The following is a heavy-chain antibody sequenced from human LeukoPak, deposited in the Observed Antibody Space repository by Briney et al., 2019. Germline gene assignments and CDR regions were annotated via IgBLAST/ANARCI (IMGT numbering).Heavy chain of an antibody. CDR2: INHSGST. V-gene: IGHV4-34*01. CDR3: AGPYSNYASRPYYYYYGMDV. D-gene: IGHD4-11*01. Sequence: PSETLSLTCTVSGGSISSYYWSWIRQPPGKGLEWIGEINHSGSTNYNPSLKSRVTISVDTSKNQFSLKLSSVTAADTAVYYCAGPYSNYASRPYYYYYGMDVWGQGTTVTASS. CDR1: GGSISSYY. J-gene: IGHJ6*02.